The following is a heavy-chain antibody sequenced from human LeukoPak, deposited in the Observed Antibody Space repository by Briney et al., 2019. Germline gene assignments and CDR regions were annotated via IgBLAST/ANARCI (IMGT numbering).Heavy chain of an antibody. D-gene: IGHD2-2*01. J-gene: IGHJ4*02. CDR3: ARGGIGYCDSSSCYSDY. Sequence: SQTLSLTCAISGDSVSSNSAAWNWIRQSPSRGLEWLGRTYYRSKWFHDYAVSVKSRLTINPDTSKNQFSLQLNSVIPEDTAVYYCARGGIGYCDSSSCYSDYWGQGTLVTVSS. CDR1: GDSVSSNSAA. V-gene: IGHV6-1*01. CDR2: TYYRSKWFH.